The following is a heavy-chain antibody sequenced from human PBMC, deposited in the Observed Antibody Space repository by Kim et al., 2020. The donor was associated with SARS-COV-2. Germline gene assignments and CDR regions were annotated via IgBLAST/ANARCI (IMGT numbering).Heavy chain of an antibody. CDR3: ARDLRKVVYTGCFDH. Sequence: GGSLRLSCAASGFTFIDYYMYWIRQAPGKGLECISYISSTGRYTNYTDSVKGRFTISRDNTKNSLYLQMNSLRAEDTAVYYCARDLRKVVYTGCFDHWGQGTLVTVS. J-gene: IGHJ5*02. V-gene: IGHV3-11*05. CDR2: ISSTGRYT. CDR1: GFTFIDYY. D-gene: IGHD2-8*01.